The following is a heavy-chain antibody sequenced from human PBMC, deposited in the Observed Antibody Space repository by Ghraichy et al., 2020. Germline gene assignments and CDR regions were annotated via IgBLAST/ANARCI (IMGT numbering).Heavy chain of an antibody. D-gene: IGHD2-8*02. CDR1: GGTFSSYG. J-gene: IGHJ4*02. CDR2: IIPIFDTA. Sequence: SVKVSCKASGGTFSSYGISWVRQAPGQGLEWMGGIIPIFDTAKNAQKFQGRVTITADESTSTAYMELSSLRSEDTAVYYCARGAAGGRYYFDSWGQGTLVTVSS. CDR3: ARGAAGGRYYFDS. V-gene: IGHV1-69*13.